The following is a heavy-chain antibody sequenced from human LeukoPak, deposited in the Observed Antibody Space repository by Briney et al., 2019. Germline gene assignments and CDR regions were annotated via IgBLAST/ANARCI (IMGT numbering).Heavy chain of an antibody. CDR1: GFTFSSYS. Sequence: GGSLRLSCAASGFTFSSYSMNWVRQAPGKGLEWVSSISSSSSYIYYADSVKGRFTISRDNAKNSLYLQMNSLRAEDTAVYYCARDGNNDLLTGPLYYFDYWGQGSLVTVSS. D-gene: IGHD3-9*01. CDR2: ISSSSSYI. V-gene: IGHV3-21*01. J-gene: IGHJ4*02. CDR3: ARDGNNDLLTGPLYYFDY.